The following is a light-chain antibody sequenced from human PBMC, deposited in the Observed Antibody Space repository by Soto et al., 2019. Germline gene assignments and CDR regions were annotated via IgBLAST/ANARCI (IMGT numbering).Light chain of an antibody. V-gene: IGKV1-27*01. J-gene: IGKJ3*01. CDR1: QGIYNY. Sequence: DTQMTQSPSSLSASVGDRVTITCRASQGIYNYLAWYQQKQGKVPKILIYAASSLVSGVPSRFSGSGSGTDFTLTISSLQPEDVATYYCQKCNSAPFTFGPGTKVDIK. CDR3: QKCNSAPFT. CDR2: AAS.